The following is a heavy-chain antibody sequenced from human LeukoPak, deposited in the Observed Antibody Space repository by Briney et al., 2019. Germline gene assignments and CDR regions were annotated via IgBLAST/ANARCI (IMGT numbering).Heavy chain of an antibody. Sequence: SVKVSCKASGGTFSSYAISWVRQAPGQGLEWMGGIIPIFGTANYAQKFQGRVTITTDESTSTASMELSSLRSEDTAVYYCARGEGSGDERDYYYYYMDVWGKGTTVTVS. CDR3: ARGEGSGDERDYYYYYMDV. V-gene: IGHV1-69*05. J-gene: IGHJ6*03. D-gene: IGHD5-12*01. CDR1: GGTFSSYA. CDR2: IIPIFGTA.